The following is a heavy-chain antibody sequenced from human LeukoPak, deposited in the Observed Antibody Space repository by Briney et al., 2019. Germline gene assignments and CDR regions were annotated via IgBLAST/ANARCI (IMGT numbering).Heavy chain of an antibody. D-gene: IGHD5-18*01. Sequence: GGSLRLSCAASGFIFNIYGMNWVRQAPGKGLEWVSGITPSGDPTYYADSVKGRFIISRDNSKNTMYLQMNSLRAEDTGVYYCAKDSGWIQFIDWGQGTPVTVSS. CDR3: AKDSGWIQFID. J-gene: IGHJ4*02. CDR1: GFIFNIYG. CDR2: ITPSGDPT. V-gene: IGHV3-23*01.